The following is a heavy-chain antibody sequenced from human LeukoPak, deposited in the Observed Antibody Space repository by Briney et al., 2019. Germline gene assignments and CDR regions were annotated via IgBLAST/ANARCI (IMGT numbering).Heavy chain of an antibody. D-gene: IGHD3-22*01. CDR1: GFTFSSYG. J-gene: IGHJ4*02. CDR3: AKDSGYYDSSGYYYFDY. Sequence: GGSLRLSCAASGFTFSSYGMHWVRQAPGKGLEWVAFIRYDGSNKYYADSVKGRFTISRDNSKNTLYLQMNSLRAEDTAVYYCAKDSGYYDSSGYYYFDYWGQGTLVTVSS. V-gene: IGHV3-30*02. CDR2: IRYDGSNK.